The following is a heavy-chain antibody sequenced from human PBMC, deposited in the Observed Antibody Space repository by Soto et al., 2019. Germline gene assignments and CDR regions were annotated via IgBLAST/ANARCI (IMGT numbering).Heavy chain of an antibody. CDR2: INPDGSGT. CDR1: GFTFSSYW. CDR3: ACVRLGSYDWFDP. D-gene: IGHD3-10*01. V-gene: IGHV3-74*01. J-gene: IGHJ5*02. Sequence: PGGSLRLSCAASGFTFSSYWMHWVRQAPGKGLEWVSRINPDGSGTTYADSVKGRFTISRDDAKNTLYLQMNSLRADDTAVYFCACVRLGSYDWFDPWGQGTQVTVSS.